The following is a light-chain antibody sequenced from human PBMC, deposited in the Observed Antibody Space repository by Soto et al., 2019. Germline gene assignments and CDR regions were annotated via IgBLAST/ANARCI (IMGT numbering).Light chain of an antibody. V-gene: IGKV3D-15*01. CDR2: GAS. CDR3: QQYRNSPPLT. J-gene: IGKJ4*01. Sequence: EIVMTQSPATLSVSPGERATLSCRASQSVSTNLAWYQQKPGQAPRLLIYGASGRATGIPARFSGSGSGTEFTLIISSLQSEDFAVYYCQQYRNSPPLTFGGGTKVEIK. CDR1: QSVSTN.